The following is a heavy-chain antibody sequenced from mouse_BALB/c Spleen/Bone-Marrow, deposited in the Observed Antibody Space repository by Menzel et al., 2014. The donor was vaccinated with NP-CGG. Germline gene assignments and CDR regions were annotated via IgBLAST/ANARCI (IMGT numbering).Heavy chain of an antibody. Sequence: QVQLQQPGPQLVRPGASVKISCKASGYSISSYWMRWVKQRPGQDLEWISMIDPSDSETRLNQKFKDKATLTVDKSSSTAYMQLNSPTSEDSAVYYCAPHYYGYAWFAYWGQGTLVTVSA. J-gene: IGHJ3*01. CDR1: GYSISSYW. CDR3: APHYYGYAWFAY. V-gene: IGHV1-74*01. CDR2: IDPSDSET. D-gene: IGHD1-2*01.